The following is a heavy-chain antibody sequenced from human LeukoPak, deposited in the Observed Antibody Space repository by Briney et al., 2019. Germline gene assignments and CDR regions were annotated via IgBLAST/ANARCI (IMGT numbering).Heavy chain of an antibody. J-gene: IGHJ6*02. CDR3: ARPDSSSSSYYGMDV. CDR1: GYTFTGYY. V-gene: IGHV1-2*02. D-gene: IGHD6-6*01. CDR2: INPNSGGT. Sequence: ASVKVSCKASGYTFTGYYMHWVRQAPGQGLEWMGWINPNSGGTNYAQTFQGRVTMTRDTSISTAYMELSRLRSDDTAVYYCARPDSSSSSYYGMDVWGQGTTVTVSS.